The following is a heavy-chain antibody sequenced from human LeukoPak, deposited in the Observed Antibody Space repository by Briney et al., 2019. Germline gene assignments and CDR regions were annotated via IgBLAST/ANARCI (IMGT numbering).Heavy chain of an antibody. V-gene: IGHV4-59*01. CDR1: GGSISSYY. CDR2: IYYSGST. Sequence: SETLSLTCTVSGGSISSYYWSWIRQPPGKGLEWIGYIYYSGSTNYNPSLKSRVAISVDTSKNQFSLKLSSVTAADTAVYYCAREVENYAFDYWGQGTLVTVSS. CDR3: AREVENYAFDY. J-gene: IGHJ4*02. D-gene: IGHD1-7*01.